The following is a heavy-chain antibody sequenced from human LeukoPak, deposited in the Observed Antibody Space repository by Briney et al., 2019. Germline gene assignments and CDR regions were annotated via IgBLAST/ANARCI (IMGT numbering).Heavy chain of an antibody. CDR2: INPNSGGT. V-gene: IGHV1-2*02. CDR3: ARAPYSSGWYDLGWFDP. Sequence: ASVKVSCKASGYTFTGYYMHWVRQAPGQGLEWMGWINPNSGGTNYAQKFQGRVTMTRDTSISTAYMELSRLRSDDTAVCYCARAPYSSGWYDLGWFDPWGQGTLVTVSS. J-gene: IGHJ5*02. CDR1: GYTFTGYY. D-gene: IGHD6-19*01.